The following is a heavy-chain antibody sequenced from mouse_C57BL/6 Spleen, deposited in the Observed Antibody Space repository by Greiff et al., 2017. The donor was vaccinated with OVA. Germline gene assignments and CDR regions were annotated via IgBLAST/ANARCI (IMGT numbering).Heavy chain of an antibody. CDR1: GFAFSSYW. CDR2: INPGDGDT. J-gene: IGHJ2*01. V-gene: IGHV1-82*01. CDR3: ARDYYSNYYFDY. D-gene: IGHD2-5*01. Sequence: VKLLESGPELVKPGASVKISCKASGFAFSSYWMNWVKQTPGKGLEWIGRINPGDGDTNYKGRLKGRATLTADKSTSTAYLQLSSLTSEDSAVYFCARDYYSNYYFDYWGQGTTLTVSS.